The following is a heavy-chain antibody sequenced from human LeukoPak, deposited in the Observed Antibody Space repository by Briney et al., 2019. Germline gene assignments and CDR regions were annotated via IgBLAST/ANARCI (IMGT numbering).Heavy chain of an antibody. V-gene: IGHV4-61*08. CDR2: IYYSGST. D-gene: IGHD5-12*01. Sequence: PSETLSLTCTVSGGSISSGDYYWSWIRQPPGKGLEWIGYIYYSGSTNYNPSLKSRVTISVDTSKNQFSLKLSSVTAADTAVYYCARARGVRASRKIVVTPIDWGQGTLVTVSS. CDR1: GGSISSGDYY. CDR3: ARARGVRASRKIVVTPID. J-gene: IGHJ4*02.